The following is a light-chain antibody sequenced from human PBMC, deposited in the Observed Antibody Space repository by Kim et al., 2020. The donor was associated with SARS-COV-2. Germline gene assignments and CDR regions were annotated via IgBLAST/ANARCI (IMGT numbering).Light chain of an antibody. V-gene: IGKV2-30*02. CDR2: QVS. J-gene: IGKJ2*01. CDR3: MQSTLWPYT. CDR1: QSPLHNNGYTY. Sequence: DVVLTQSPLSLSVTLGQPASISCRSSQSPLHNNGYTYLSWFHQRPGQSPRRLIYQVSNRDSGVPDRFSGSGSGTDFTLKISRVEAEDVGLYYCMQSTLWPYTFGQGTKLEIK.